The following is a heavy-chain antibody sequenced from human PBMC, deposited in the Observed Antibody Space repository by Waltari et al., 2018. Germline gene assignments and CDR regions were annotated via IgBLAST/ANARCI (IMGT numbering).Heavy chain of an antibody. CDR2: IYRSGIT. CDR3: ARVDWLFDY. D-gene: IGHD3-9*01. V-gene: IGHV4-38-2*02. CDR1: GYSITSGYH. Sequence: QVQLQESGPGLVKASETLSFTCTDSGYSITSGYHWGWIRQPPGKGLEWIGSIYRSGITYYNPSLKSRVTISVDTSKNQFSLKLSSVTAADTAVYYCARVDWLFDYWGQGILVTVSS. J-gene: IGHJ4*02.